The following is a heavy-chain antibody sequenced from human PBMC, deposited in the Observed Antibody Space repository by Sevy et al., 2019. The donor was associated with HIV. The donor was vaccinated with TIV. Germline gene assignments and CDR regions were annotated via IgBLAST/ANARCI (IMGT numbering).Heavy chain of an antibody. J-gene: IGHJ6*02. V-gene: IGHV3-7*01. D-gene: IGHD3-3*01. CDR3: GRHVGRGYDFWSGYPYYYYYGMDV. CDR2: IKQDGSEK. CDR1: GFTFSSYW. Sequence: GGSLRLSCAASGFTFSSYWMSWVRQAPGKGLEWVANIKQDGSEKYYVDSVKGRFTISRDNAKNSLYLQMNSLRAEDTAVYYCGRHVGRGYDFWSGYPYYYYYGMDVWGQRTTVTVSS.